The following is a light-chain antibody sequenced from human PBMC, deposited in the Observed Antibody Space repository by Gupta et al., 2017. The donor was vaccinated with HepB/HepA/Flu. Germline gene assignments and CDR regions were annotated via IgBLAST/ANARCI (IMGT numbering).Light chain of an antibody. CDR1: SNDFGDFNY. V-gene: IGLV2-14*03. Sequence: QSALTQPASVSGSPGQSITISCTATSNDFGDFNYVSRYQQHPGKAPKLFISDVSNRPSGVSNRFSGSKSGNTASLTISGLQAEDEADYYCSSFTYTTTLVVFGGGTRLTVL. J-gene: IGLJ2*01. CDR3: SSFTYTTTLVV. CDR2: DVS.